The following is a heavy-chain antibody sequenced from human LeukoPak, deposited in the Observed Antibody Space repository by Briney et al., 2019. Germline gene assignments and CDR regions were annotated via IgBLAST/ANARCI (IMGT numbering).Heavy chain of an antibody. CDR1: GGSISSHY. V-gene: IGHV4-4*07. J-gene: IGHJ4*02. CDR2: IYTSGST. Sequence: SETLSLTCTVSGGSISSHYWSWIRQPAGKGLEWIGRIYTSGSTNYNPSLKSRVTMSVDTSKNQFSLKLSSVTAADTAVYYCARHSYYDFWSGYYTGFDYWGQGTLVTVSS. CDR3: ARHSYYDFWSGYYTGFDY. D-gene: IGHD3-3*01.